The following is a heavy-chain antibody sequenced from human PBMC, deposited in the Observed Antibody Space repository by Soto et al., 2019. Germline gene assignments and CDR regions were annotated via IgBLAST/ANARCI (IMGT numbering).Heavy chain of an antibody. CDR2: LYNTGST. V-gene: IGHV4-59*12. Sequence: SATLSLTCTVSGGSISRYYWSWIRQTPGKGLEWIGYLYNTGSTIYNPSLESRVTISVDTSKNQFSLKLSSVTAADTAVYYCARSVFPWGQGTLVTVSS. CDR3: ARSVFP. CDR1: GGSISRYY. J-gene: IGHJ5*02.